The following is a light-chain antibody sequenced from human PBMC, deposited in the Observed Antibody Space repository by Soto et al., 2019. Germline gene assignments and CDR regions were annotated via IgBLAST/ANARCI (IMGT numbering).Light chain of an antibody. CDR2: EGS. CDR3: CSDAASVV. V-gene: IGLV2-23*01. Sequence: QSALTQPASVSGSPGQSITISCTGTSSDVGSYNLVSWYQQHPGEAPKLMIYEGSKRPSGVSNRFSSSKSGNTASLTISGFQAEDEADYYCCSDAASVVFGGGTKLTVL. J-gene: IGLJ2*01. CDR1: SSDVGSYNL.